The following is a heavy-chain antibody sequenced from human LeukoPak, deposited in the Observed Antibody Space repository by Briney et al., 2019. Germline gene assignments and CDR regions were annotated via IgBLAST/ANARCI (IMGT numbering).Heavy chain of an antibody. CDR1: GFTFTTYS. CDR3: ARAAGLRSDYFDY. CDR2: ISGSSNRI. J-gene: IGHJ4*02. Sequence: GGSLRLSCAASGFTFTTYSMNWVRQAPGKGLEWVSSISGSSNRIYYADSVKGRFTISRDNAKNSLYLQMNSLRAEDTAVYYCARAAGLRSDYFDYWGQGTLVTVSS. V-gene: IGHV3-21*01.